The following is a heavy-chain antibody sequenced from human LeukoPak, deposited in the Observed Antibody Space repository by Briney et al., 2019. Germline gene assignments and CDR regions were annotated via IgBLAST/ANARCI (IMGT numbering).Heavy chain of an antibody. CDR3: ARGYYDFWSGYYAFFDY. V-gene: IGHV1-3*01. CDR1: GYTFTSYA. J-gene: IGHJ4*02. CDR2: INAGSGNT. Sequence: ASVKVSCKASGYTFTSYAMHWVRQAPGQRLEWMGWINAGSGNTKYSRKFQGRVTITRDTSASTAYMELSSLRSEDTAVYYCARGYYDFWSGYYAFFDYWGQGTLVTVSS. D-gene: IGHD3-3*01.